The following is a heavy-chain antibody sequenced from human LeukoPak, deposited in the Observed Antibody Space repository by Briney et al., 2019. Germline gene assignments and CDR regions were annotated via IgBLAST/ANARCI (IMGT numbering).Heavy chain of an antibody. D-gene: IGHD4-17*01. CDR2: ISSNGGST. Sequence: PGGSLRLPCAASGFTFSSYAMHWVRQAPGKGLEYVSAISSNGGSTYYANSVKGRFTISRDNSKNTLYLQMGSLRAEDMAVYYCARDRLYGDSPYSDYWGQGTLVTVSS. CDR1: GFTFSSYA. V-gene: IGHV3-64*01. CDR3: ARDRLYGDSPYSDY. J-gene: IGHJ4*02.